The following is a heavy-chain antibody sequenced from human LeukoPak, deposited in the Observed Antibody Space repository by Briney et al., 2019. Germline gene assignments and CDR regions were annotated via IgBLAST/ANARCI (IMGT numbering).Heavy chain of an antibody. V-gene: IGHV3-21*01. J-gene: IGHJ4*02. CDR3: ARHIDYYDSSGYYQTNPFDY. Sequence: GGSLRLSCAASGFTFSSYSMNWVRQAPGKGLEWVSSISSSSSYIYYADSVKGRFTISRDNAKNSLYLQMNSLRAEDTAVYYCARHIDYYDSSGYYQTNPFDYWGQGTLVTVSS. D-gene: IGHD3-22*01. CDR2: ISSSSSYI. CDR1: GFTFSSYS.